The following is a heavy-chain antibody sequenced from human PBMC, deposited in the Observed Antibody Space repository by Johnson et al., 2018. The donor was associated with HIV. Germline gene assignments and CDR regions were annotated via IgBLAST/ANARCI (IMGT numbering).Heavy chain of an antibody. CDR2: ISFDGSTI. CDR1: GITVNTNY. V-gene: IGHV3-30-3*02. Sequence: QVLLVESGGGLVQSGESLRLSCAASGITVNTNYMSWVRRAPGKGLAWVAVISFDGSTIYYANSVDGRFTISRDNSRDTLSLQMTSLSVEHTAVYYCAKDLFTEREDDAFDIWGQGTMVTVSS. D-gene: IGHD1-26*01. J-gene: IGHJ3*02. CDR3: AKDLFTEREDDAFDI.